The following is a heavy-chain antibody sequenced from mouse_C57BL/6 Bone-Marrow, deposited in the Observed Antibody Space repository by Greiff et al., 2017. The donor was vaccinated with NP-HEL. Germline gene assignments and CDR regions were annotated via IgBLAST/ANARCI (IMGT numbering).Heavy chain of an antibody. CDR1: GYSITSGYD. V-gene: IGHV3-1*01. J-gene: IGHJ4*01. D-gene: IGHD2-3*01. CDR2: ISYSGST. Sequence: DVQLQESGPGMVKPSQSLSLTCTVTGYSITSGYDWHWIRHFPGNKLEWMGYISYSGSTNYNPSLKSRISITHDTSKNHFFLKLNSVTTEDTATYYCARAYDGYYVEAMDYWGQGTSVTVSS. CDR3: ARAYDGYYVEAMDY.